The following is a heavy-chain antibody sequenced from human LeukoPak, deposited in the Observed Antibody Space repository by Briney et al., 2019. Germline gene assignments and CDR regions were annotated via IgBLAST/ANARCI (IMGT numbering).Heavy chain of an antibody. Sequence: GGSLRLSCAASGFTFSSYYIHWVRQAPGKGLEWVSRINGDGSSTRYADSVKGRFTISRDNAKNTVYLQMNSLRVEDTAVYSCARGLYCSGINCYNGMDVWGKGTTVTVSS. CDR2: INGDGSST. D-gene: IGHD2-15*01. J-gene: IGHJ6*04. CDR1: GFTFSSYY. V-gene: IGHV3-74*01. CDR3: ARGLYCSGINCYNGMDV.